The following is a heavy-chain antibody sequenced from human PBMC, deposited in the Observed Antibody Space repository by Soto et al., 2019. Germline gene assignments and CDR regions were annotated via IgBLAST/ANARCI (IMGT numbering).Heavy chain of an antibody. Sequence: GGSLRLSCAASGFTFSSYAMSWVRQAPGKGLQWVSSTSGSGGSTYYADSVKGRFTISRDNSKNTLFLQMNSLRAEDTAVYYGAKCLRATVNPGDWGQGTLVTVNS. D-gene: IGHD3-16*01. CDR1: GFTFSSYA. CDR3: AKCLRATVNPGD. J-gene: IGHJ4*02. CDR2: TSGSGGST. V-gene: IGHV3-23*01.